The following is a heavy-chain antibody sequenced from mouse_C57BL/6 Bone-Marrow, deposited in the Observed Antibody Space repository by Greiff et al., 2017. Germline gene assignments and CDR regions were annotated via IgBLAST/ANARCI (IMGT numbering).Heavy chain of an antibody. V-gene: IGHV5-4*03. CDR1: GFTFSSYA. D-gene: IGHD2-4*01. Sequence: EVKLMESGGGLVKPGGSLKLSCAASGFTFSSYAMSWVRQTPEKRLEWVATISDGGSYTYYPANVKGRFTISRDNAKNNLYLHMSQLKSEDIAMYYSASDDYDAWFAYWGQGTLVTVSA. J-gene: IGHJ3*01. CDR3: ASDDYDAWFAY. CDR2: ISDGGSYT.